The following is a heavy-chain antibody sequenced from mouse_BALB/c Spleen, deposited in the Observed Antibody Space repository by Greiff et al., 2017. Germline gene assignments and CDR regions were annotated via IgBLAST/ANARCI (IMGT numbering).Heavy chain of an antibody. CDR3: VRGGHWYFDV. J-gene: IGHJ1*01. CDR2: IRSKSNNYAT. V-gene: IGHV10-3*03. Sequence: EVQGVESGGGLVQPKGSLKLSCAASGFTFNTYAMHWVCQAPGKGLEWVARIRSKSNNYATYYADSVKDRFTISRDDSQSMLYLQMNNLKTEDTAMYYCVRGGHWYFDVWGAGTTVTVSS. CDR1: GFTFNTYA.